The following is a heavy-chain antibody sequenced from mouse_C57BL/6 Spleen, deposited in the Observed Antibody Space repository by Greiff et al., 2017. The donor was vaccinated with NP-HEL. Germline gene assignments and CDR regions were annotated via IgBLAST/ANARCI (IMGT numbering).Heavy chain of an antibody. D-gene: IGHD3-3*01. J-gene: IGHJ2*01. V-gene: IGHV14-1*01. CDR2: IDPEDGDT. CDR3: TTKPTRARDFDY. Sequence: EVQLQQSGAELVRPGASVKLSCTASGFNIKDYYMHWVKQRPEQGLEWIGRIDPEDGDTEYAPKFQGKATMTADTSSNTAYLQLSSLTSEDTAVYYCTTKPTRARDFDYWGQGTTLTVSS. CDR1: GFNIKDYY.